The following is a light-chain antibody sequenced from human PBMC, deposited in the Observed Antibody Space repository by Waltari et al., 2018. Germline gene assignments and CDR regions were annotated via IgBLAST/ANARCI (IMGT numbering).Light chain of an antibody. CDR2: DDT. V-gene: IGLV3-21*02. Sequence: SYVLTQPPSVSVAPGQTARITCGGNNIESRTVHWYQQKPGQAPVLVVYDDTDRPSGVPDRFSGSNSDNTAALSISRVEGGDEGEYFCQVWDDNSDPVFGTGTKVTV. CDR1: NIESRT. J-gene: IGLJ1*01. CDR3: QVWDDNSDPV.